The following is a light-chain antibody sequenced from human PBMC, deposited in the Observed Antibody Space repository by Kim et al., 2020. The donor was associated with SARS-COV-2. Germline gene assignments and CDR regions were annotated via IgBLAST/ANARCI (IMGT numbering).Light chain of an antibody. Sequence: QSITISCTGTSSDVGGYNYVSWYQQHPGKAPKLMIYDVSNRPSGVSNRFPGSKSGNTASLTISGLQAEDEADYYCSSYTSSSTWVFGGGTKVTVL. CDR3: SSYTSSSTWV. CDR1: SSDVGGYNY. J-gene: IGLJ3*02. V-gene: IGLV2-14*03. CDR2: DVS.